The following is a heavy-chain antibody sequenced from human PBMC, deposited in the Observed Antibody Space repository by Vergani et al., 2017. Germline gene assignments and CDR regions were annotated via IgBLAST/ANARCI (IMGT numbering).Heavy chain of an antibody. CDR2: IYYSGST. CDR3: ASLYCSGGSCYTHPYWYFDL. Sequence: QVQLQQWGAGLLKPSETLSLTCAVYGGSFSGYYWSWIRQPPGKGLEWIGSIYYSGSTYYNPSLKSRVTISVDTSKNQFSLKLSSVTAADTAVYYCASLYCSGGSCYTHPYWYFDLWGRGTLVTVSS. CDR1: GGSFSGYY. D-gene: IGHD2-15*01. V-gene: IGHV4-34*01. J-gene: IGHJ2*01.